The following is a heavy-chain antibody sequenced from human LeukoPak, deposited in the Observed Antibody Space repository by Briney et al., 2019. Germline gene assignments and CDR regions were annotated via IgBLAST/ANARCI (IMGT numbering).Heavy chain of an antibody. D-gene: IGHD3-22*01. CDR2: INPNSGGT. CDR1: GCTFTGYY. Sequence: ASVKVSCKASGCTFTGYYMHWVRQAPGQGLEWMGWINPNSGGTNYAQKFQGRVTMTRDTSISTAYMELSRLRSDDTAVYYCARARYYYDSSGPAGYWGQGTLVTVSS. CDR3: ARARYYYDSSGPAGY. V-gene: IGHV1-2*02. J-gene: IGHJ4*02.